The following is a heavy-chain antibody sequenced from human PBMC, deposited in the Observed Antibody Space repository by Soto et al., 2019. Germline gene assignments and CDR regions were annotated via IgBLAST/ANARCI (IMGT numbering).Heavy chain of an antibody. J-gene: IGHJ6*02. Sequence: PSETLSLTCTVSGGSISSYYWSWIRQPPGKGLEWIGYIYYSGSTNYNPSLKSRVTISVDTSKNQFSLKLSSVTAADTAVYYCARSPITYDFWSGYPPDYYHYGMDVWGQGTTVTVSS. V-gene: IGHV4-59*01. D-gene: IGHD3-3*01. CDR3: ARSPITYDFWSGYPPDYYHYGMDV. CDR2: IYYSGST. CDR1: GGSISSYY.